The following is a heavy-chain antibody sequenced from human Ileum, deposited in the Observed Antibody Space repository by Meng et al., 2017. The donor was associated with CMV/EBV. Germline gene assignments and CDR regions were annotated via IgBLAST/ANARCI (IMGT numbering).Heavy chain of an antibody. Sequence: GESLKISCAASGFTFSTYAMSWVRQAPGKGLEWVSFIYSGASSTQYADSVKGRFTISRDNSKNTLYLQMNSLRAEDTAVYYCAKDLGIIVAATDYWGQGTLVTVSS. CDR2: IYSGASST. J-gene: IGHJ4*02. D-gene: IGHD1-26*01. V-gene: IGHV3-23*03. CDR3: AKDLGIIVAATDY. CDR1: GFTFSTYA.